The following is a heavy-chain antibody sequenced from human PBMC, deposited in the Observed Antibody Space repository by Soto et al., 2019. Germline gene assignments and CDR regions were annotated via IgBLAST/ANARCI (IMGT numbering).Heavy chain of an antibody. CDR2: IIPIFGTA. V-gene: IGHV1-69*13. CDR1: GGTFSSYA. D-gene: IGHD6-19*01. J-gene: IGHJ5*02. Sequence: SVKVSCKASGGTFSSYAISWVRQAPGQGLEWMGGIIPIFGTANYAQKFQGRVTITADESTSTAYMELSSLRSEDTAVYYCARDWGLSSGRFNWFDPWGQGTLVTVSS. CDR3: ARDWGLSSGRFNWFDP.